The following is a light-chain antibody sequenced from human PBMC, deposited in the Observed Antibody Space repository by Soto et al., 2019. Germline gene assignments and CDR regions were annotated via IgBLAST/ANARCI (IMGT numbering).Light chain of an antibody. CDR1: TSNIGDNP. V-gene: IGLV1-44*01. J-gene: IGLJ2*01. Sequence: QSALTQPPSASGTPGQRVTISCSCSTSNIGDNPVNWYLHLPGTAPKLLIYTNTQRPSGVPDRFSGSKSGTSASLAVSGLRSEDEADYYCAAWDGSLNVVVLGGGTKLAVL. CDR3: AAWDGSLNVVV. CDR2: TNT.